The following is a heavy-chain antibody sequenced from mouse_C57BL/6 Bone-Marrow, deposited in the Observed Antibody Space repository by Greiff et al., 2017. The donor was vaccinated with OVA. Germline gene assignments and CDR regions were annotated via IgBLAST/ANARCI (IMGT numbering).Heavy chain of an antibody. CDR1: GYTFTSYW. D-gene: IGHD1-1*01. CDR2: IYPGNSDT. CDR3: TRNYGSSSFDY. J-gene: IGHJ2*01. Sequence: VQLKQSGTVLARPGASVKMSCKTSGYTFTSYWMHWVKQRPGPGLEWIGAIYPGNSDTSYNQKFKGKAKLTAGTSASTAYMELSSLTNEDSAVYYCTRNYGSSSFDYWGQGTTLTVSS. V-gene: IGHV1-5*01.